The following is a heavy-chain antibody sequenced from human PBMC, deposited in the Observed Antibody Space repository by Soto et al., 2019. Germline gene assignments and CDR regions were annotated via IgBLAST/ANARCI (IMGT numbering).Heavy chain of an antibody. V-gene: IGHV3-64*07. D-gene: IGHD4-17*01. Sequence: EVQLVESGGGLVQSGGSLRLSCAGSGFSFINHHMHWVRQAPGKGLEYVSGISASGSTIYYADSVKGRFTISRDNSKNTLFLQMGDLRNEDMAVYYCARVRKTYGDYDYWGQGTLVTVSS. J-gene: IGHJ4*02. CDR3: ARVRKTYGDYDY. CDR1: GFSFINHH. CDR2: ISASGSTI.